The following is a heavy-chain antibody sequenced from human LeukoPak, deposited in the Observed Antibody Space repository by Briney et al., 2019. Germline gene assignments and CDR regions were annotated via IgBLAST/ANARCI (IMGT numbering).Heavy chain of an antibody. J-gene: IGHJ5*02. CDR1: GFTFSNYA. D-gene: IGHD2-2*01. CDR2: IKEDGSAQ. V-gene: IGHV3-7*01. Sequence: GGSLRLSCAASGFTFSNYAIHWVRQAPGKGLEWVANIKEDGSAQYYVGSVKGRFTISRDNAKNSLNLQMNSLRAEDTAVYYCATSSNAPGNHWGQGTLVTVSS. CDR3: ATSSNAPGNH.